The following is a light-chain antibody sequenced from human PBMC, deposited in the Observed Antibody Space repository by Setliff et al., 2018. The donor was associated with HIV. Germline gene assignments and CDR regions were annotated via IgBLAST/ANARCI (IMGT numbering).Light chain of an antibody. J-gene: IGLJ1*01. V-gene: IGLV2-23*02. Sequence: QSVLTQPASVSGSAGQSITIPCTGTSSDVGGFNSVSWYQQHPDKAPKLIIYEVTNRPSGVSDRFFGSKSGNTASLTISGLQAEDEADYYCCSYAGSSTFYVFGTGTKVTVL. CDR2: EVT. CDR1: SSDVGGFNS. CDR3: CSYAGSSTFYV.